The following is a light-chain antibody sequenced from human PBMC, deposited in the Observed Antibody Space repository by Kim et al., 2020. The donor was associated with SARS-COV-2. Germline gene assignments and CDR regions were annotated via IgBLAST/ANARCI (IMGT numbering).Light chain of an antibody. CDR3: QQYYITPQT. CDR2: WAS. J-gene: IGKJ2*01. V-gene: IGKV4-1*01. Sequence: DIVMTQSPDSLAVSLGERATINCKSSQSVLYSSNNKNYLAWYQQKPGQPPKLLIYWASTRESGVPDRFSGSGSGTDFTLTISRLQAEDVAVYYCQQYYITPQTFGQGTKLEI. CDR1: QSVLYSSNNKNY.